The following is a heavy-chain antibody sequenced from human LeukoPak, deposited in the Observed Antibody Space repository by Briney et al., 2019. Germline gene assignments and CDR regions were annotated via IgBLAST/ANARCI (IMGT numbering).Heavy chain of an antibody. V-gene: IGHV5-51*01. D-gene: IGHD3-22*01. Sequence: GESLKISCKGSGYSFTSYWTGWVRQMPGKGLEWMGIIYPGDSDTRYSPSFQGQVTISADKSISTAYLQWSSLKASDTAMYYCARGLSSHSSGYYYFDYWGQGTLVTVSS. CDR3: ARGLSSHSSGYYYFDY. J-gene: IGHJ4*02. CDR1: GYSFTSYW. CDR2: IYPGDSDT.